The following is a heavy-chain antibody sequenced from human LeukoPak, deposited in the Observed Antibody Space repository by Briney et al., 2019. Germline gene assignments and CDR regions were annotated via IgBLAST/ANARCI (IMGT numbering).Heavy chain of an antibody. CDR1: GYSISSGYY. J-gene: IGHJ5*02. Sequence: PSETLSLTCTVSGYSISSGYYWSWIRQPPGKGLEWIGEINHSGSTNYNPSLKSRVTISVDTSKNQFSLKLSSVTAADTAVYYCARHLRTYYYDSSRLYGWFDPWGQGTLVTVSS. CDR3: ARHLRTYYYDSSRLYGWFDP. D-gene: IGHD3-22*01. CDR2: INHSGST. V-gene: IGHV4-38-2*02.